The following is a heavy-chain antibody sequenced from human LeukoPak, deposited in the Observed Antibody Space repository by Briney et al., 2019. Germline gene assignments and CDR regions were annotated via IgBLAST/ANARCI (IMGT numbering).Heavy chain of an antibody. V-gene: IGHV1-2*02. Sequence: ASVKVSCKASGYTFTGYYMHWVRQAPGQGLEWMGWINPNSGGTNYAQKFQGRVTMTRDTSISTAYMELSRLRSDDTAVYYCARGMYYYDSSGTFDYWGQGTLVTVSS. CDR2: INPNSGGT. J-gene: IGHJ4*02. CDR1: GYTFTGYY. CDR3: ARGMYYYDSSGTFDY. D-gene: IGHD3-22*01.